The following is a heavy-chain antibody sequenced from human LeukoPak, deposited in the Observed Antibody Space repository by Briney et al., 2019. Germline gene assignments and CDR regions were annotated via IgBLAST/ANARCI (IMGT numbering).Heavy chain of an antibody. V-gene: IGHV3-74*01. CDR1: GFTFSSYW. CDR3: ARATERGDFWSGYVYYYYMDV. D-gene: IGHD3-3*01. CDR2: INTDGSST. J-gene: IGHJ6*03. Sequence: HPGGSLRLSCAASGFTFSSYWMHWVRQAPGKGLVWVSRINTDGSSTSYADSVKGRFTISRDNAKNTLYLQMNSLRAEDTAVYYCARATERGDFWSGYVYYYYMDVWGKGTTVTVSS.